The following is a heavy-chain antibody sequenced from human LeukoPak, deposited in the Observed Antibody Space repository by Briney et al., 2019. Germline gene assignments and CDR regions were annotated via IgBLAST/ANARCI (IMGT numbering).Heavy chain of an antibody. J-gene: IGHJ4*02. V-gene: IGHV3-21*01. Sequence: GGSLRLSCAASGVTFSSYSMNWVRQAPGKGLEWVSSISSSSSYIYYADSVKGRFTISRDNAKNSLYLQMNSLRAEDTAVYYCARLRGYCSGGSCYVDYWGQGTLVTVSS. D-gene: IGHD2-15*01. CDR2: ISSSSSYI. CDR1: GVTFSSYS. CDR3: ARLRGYCSGGSCYVDY.